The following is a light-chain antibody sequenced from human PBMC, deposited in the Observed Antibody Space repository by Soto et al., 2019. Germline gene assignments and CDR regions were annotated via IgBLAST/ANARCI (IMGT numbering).Light chain of an antibody. Sequence: EIVMTQSPATLSVSPGGRATLSCRASQSVSSNLAWYQQKPGHSPSLLIYGASTRATGIPERFSGSGSGTDFTLTISRLEPEDFAVYYCQQRSNWPPRTFGQGTKVDIK. V-gene: IGKV3-15*01. CDR1: QSVSSN. CDR2: GAS. J-gene: IGKJ1*01. CDR3: QQRSNWPPRT.